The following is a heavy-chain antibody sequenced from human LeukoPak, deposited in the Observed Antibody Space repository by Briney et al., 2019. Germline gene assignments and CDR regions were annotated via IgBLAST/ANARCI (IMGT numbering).Heavy chain of an antibody. CDR1: GYTFTSHY. V-gene: IGHV1-46*01. CDR2: INPTGGST. D-gene: IGHD1-26*01. Sequence: ASLKVSCNASGYTFTSHYMHWVRQAPGQGLEWMALINPTGGSTGYAQKFQGRVTLTRDMSTSTDYMESSSLRSEDTAIYYCARDNSVGDNAWWFDPWGQGTLVTVSS. J-gene: IGHJ5*02. CDR3: ARDNSVGDNAWWFDP.